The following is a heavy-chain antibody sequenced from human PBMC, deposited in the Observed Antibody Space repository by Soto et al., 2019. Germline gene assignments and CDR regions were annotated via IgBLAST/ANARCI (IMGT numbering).Heavy chain of an antibody. J-gene: IGHJ4*02. V-gene: IGHV3-33*01. D-gene: IGHD1-26*01. CDR1: GFIFSSFA. CDR2: IRYDGTEK. Sequence: AXGSLILSCAAAGFIFSSFALHWVRQAPGKGLEWVAVIRYDGTEKYNGDSVKGRFTISRDNSKNTVYLEMTSLKAEDTAVYYCAGDFTQVGPLDFWGQGTLVTVSS. CDR3: AGDFTQVGPLDF.